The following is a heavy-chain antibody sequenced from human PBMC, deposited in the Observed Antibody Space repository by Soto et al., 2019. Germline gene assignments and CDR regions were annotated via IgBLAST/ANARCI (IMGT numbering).Heavy chain of an antibody. Sequence: PSVTLSLTCPFDGESLSCGGYFLNWLRHHPGKGLEWIGYIFYSGTTFYNPSLKSRLSISVDTSNNQFSLNLTSVAAADTAVYICARDPLRWRYFDYWGQGARVTVSA. J-gene: IGHJ4*02. V-gene: IGHV4-31*03. CDR1: GESLSCGGYF. CDR3: ARDPLRWRYFDY. CDR2: IFYSGTT. D-gene: IGHD4-17*01.